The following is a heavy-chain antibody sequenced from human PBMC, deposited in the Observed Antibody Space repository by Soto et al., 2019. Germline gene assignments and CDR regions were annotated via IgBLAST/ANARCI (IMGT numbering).Heavy chain of an antibody. D-gene: IGHD3-10*01. Sequence: EVQLVESGGGLVQPGGSLRLSCAASGFNVSTNYMSWVRQAPGKGLEWVSVISSSGSTYYGDSVKGRFTISRQNSKNTVYLQMNSLRAEDTAVYYCARDLYASANYLGAFDIWGQGTMVTVSS. CDR1: GFNVSTNY. CDR3: ARDLYASANYLGAFDI. J-gene: IGHJ3*02. CDR2: ISSSGST. V-gene: IGHV3-53*04.